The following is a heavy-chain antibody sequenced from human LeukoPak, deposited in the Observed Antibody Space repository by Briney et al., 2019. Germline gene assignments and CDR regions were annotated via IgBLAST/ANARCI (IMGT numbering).Heavy chain of an antibody. D-gene: IGHD3-10*01. J-gene: IGHJ4*02. CDR3: ARESRSETYYYGSGSPPFDY. Sequence: ASVKVSCKASGYTFTSYAMHWVRQAPGQRLEWMGWINAGNGNTKYSQKFQGRVTITRDTSASTAYMELSSLRSEDTAVYYCARESRSETYYYGSGSPPFDYWGQGTLVTVSS. CDR2: INAGNGNT. CDR1: GYTFTSYA. V-gene: IGHV1-3*01.